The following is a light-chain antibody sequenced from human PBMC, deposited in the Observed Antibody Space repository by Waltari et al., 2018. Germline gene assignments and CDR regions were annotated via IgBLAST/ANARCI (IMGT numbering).Light chain of an antibody. V-gene: IGLV3-25*03. CDR2: KNV. Sequence: SYELTQPPSASVSPGQTARITCSGDALSSQWAFWYQQKPGRSPVLLIYKNVERPSEIPARFSGSHSGTTVTLTISGVQAEDEADYYCQSRDSTTLFVFGAGTKLTVL. J-gene: IGLJ2*01. CDR3: QSRDSTTLFV. CDR1: ALSSQW.